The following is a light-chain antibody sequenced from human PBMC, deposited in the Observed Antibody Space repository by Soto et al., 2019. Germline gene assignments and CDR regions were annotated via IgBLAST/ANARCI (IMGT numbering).Light chain of an antibody. J-gene: IGKJ1*01. V-gene: IGKV4-1*01. CDR2: WAS. Sequence: IVMSQYPDSLAVSLGEGATINCKSSQSVLYNSDNRNYLAWYQQKPGQPPKLLIYWASTRESGVPDLFSGRGSGTDFTLTISILQPEDVAVYSCKQYYSSLPTVGPGTKVDIK. CDR1: QSVLYNSDNRNY. CDR3: KQYYSSLPT.